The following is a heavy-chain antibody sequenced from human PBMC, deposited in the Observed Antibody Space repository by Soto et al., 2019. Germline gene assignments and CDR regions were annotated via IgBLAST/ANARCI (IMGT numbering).Heavy chain of an antibody. V-gene: IGHV1-3*01. CDR2: INAGNGNT. J-gene: IGHJ4*02. Sequence: PSVKVSCKASGYTFSNYGIHWVRQAPGQRLEWMGLINAGNGNTKYSQKFQGRVTMTRDTSTSTVYMELSSLRSEDTAVYYCGRDHRNYYNSGGYNGGLFNNWGQGTLVTFS. D-gene: IGHD3-22*01. CDR3: GRDHRNYYNSGGYNGGLFNN. CDR1: GYTFSNYG.